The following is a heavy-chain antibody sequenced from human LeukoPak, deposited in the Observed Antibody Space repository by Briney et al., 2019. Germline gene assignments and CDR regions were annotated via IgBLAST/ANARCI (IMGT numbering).Heavy chain of an antibody. CDR3: ARVGATPRYYNYGMDV. CDR1: GGSISSSIYY. J-gene: IGHJ6*02. V-gene: IGHV4-39*07. D-gene: IGHD1-26*01. CDR2: IYYNANT. Sequence: SETLSLTCTVSGGSISSSIYYWGWIRQPPGKGLEWIGSIYYNANTYYNPSLKSRITISVDTSKNQFSLRLSSVTAADTAVYYCARVGATPRYYNYGMDVWGQGTTVTVSS.